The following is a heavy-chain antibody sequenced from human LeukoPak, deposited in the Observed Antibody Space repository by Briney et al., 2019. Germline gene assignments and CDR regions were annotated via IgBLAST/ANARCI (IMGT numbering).Heavy chain of an antibody. Sequence: SETLSLTCTVSGGSISSGSYYWSWIRQPAGKGLEWIGRIYTSGSTNYNPSLKSRVTISVDTSKNQFSLKLSSVTAADTAVYYCARGRGYSYGYLSWFDPWGRGTLVTVSS. CDR1: GGSISSGSYY. V-gene: IGHV4-61*02. CDR2: IYTSGST. J-gene: IGHJ5*02. CDR3: ARGRGYSYGYLSWFDP. D-gene: IGHD5-18*01.